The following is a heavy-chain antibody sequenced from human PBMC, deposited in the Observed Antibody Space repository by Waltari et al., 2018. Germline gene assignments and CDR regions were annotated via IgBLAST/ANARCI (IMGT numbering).Heavy chain of an antibody. D-gene: IGHD3-3*01. J-gene: IGHJ6*02. Sequence: QVQLVQSETEVKKPGASVKVSCKTSGYVFTNYGITWVRQAPGQGLEGVGWISAYNRNTKFAQQFQGRVTLTTEASTGTAYMDLRNLRSDDSAVYYCARLSVTLSGVVVGSMDVWGQGTTVTVS. V-gene: IGHV1-18*01. CDR2: ISAYNRNT. CDR1: GYVFTNYG. CDR3: ARLSVTLSGVVVGSMDV.